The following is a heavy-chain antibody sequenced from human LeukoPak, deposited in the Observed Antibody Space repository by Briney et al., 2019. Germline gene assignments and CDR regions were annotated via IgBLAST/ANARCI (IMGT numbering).Heavy chain of an antibody. J-gene: IGHJ6*03. CDR1: GGSISSNSYY. V-gene: IGHV4-39*07. D-gene: IGHD6-6*01. CDR3: ARDWGVGGRPGYMDV. CDR2: IYYSGST. Sequence: SETLSLTCTVSGGSISSNSYYWGWIRQPPGKGLKWIGSIYYSGSTYYNPSLKSRVTILVDTSKNQVSLKLSSVTAADTAVYFCARDWGVGGRPGYMDVWGKGTTVTVSS.